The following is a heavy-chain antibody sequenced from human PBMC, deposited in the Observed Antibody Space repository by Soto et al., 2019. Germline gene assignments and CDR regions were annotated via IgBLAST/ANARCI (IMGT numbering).Heavy chain of an antibody. CDR3: VRDKRTISGIFPGY. D-gene: IGHD1-1*01. Sequence: GGSLRLSCVGSGFDVTTNCMRWVRQAPGKGLECVSIVCTGGGTHYADSVKGRFTISRDSSKNTVHLQMNNVRAEDTAVYYCVRDKRTISGIFPGYWGQGAQVTVSS. CDR1: GFDVTTNC. J-gene: IGHJ4*02. CDR2: VCTGGGT. V-gene: IGHV3-53*01.